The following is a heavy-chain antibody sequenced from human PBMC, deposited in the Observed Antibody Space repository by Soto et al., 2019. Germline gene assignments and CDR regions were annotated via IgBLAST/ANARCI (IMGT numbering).Heavy chain of an antibody. CDR1: GITFSSYA. Sequence: EVQLLESGGGLVQPGGSLRLSCAASGITFSSYAMSWVRQAPGKGLEWVSGISDSGGSTYYAASVKGRFTISRDNSKSTRYLQMNSLRAEDTAVYYCAKADYGDYGFDYWGQGTLVTVSS. CDR2: ISDSGGST. J-gene: IGHJ4*02. V-gene: IGHV3-23*01. CDR3: AKADYGDYGFDY. D-gene: IGHD4-17*01.